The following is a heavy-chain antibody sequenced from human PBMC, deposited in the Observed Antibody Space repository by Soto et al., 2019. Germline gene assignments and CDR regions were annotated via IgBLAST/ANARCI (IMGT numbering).Heavy chain of an antibody. Sequence: ASVKVSCKASGYTFTSYGISWVRQAPGQGLEWMGWISAYNGNTNYAQKLQGRVTMTTDTSTSTAYMELRSLRSDDTAVYYCAREWGYSDGSHYYYYGMDVWGQGTTVTVSS. CDR3: AREWGYSDGSHYYYYGMDV. D-gene: IGHD2-15*01. CDR2: ISAYNGNT. CDR1: GYTFTSYG. V-gene: IGHV1-18*01. J-gene: IGHJ6*02.